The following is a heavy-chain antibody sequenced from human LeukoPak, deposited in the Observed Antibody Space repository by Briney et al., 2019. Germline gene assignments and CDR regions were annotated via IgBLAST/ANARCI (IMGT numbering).Heavy chain of an antibody. CDR2: ISGSGGST. J-gene: IGHJ4*02. Sequence: GGSLRLSCAASGFTFSSYGMSWVRQAPGKGLEWVSAISGSGGSTYYADSVKGRFTISRDNSKNTLYLQMNSLRAEDTAVYYCAKDGLRYFDWLLFGDYWGQGTLVTVSS. CDR3: AKDGLRYFDWLLFGDY. D-gene: IGHD3-9*01. CDR1: GFTFSSYG. V-gene: IGHV3-23*01.